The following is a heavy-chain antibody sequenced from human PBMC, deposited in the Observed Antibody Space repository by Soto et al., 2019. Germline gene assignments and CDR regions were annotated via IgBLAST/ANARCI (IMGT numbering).Heavy chain of an antibody. D-gene: IGHD1-26*01. V-gene: IGHV3-30*18. Sequence: QVQLVESGGGVVQPGRSLRLSCAASGFTFSSYGMHWVRQAPGKGLEWVAVISYDGSNKYYADSVKGRFTISRDNSKNTLDLQMNSLRAEDTAVYYCAKDLVGAIGYWGQGTLVTVSS. CDR3: AKDLVGAIGY. J-gene: IGHJ4*02. CDR2: ISYDGSNK. CDR1: GFTFSSYG.